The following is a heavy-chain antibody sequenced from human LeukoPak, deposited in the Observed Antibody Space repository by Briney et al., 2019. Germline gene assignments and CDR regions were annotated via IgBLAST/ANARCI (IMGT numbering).Heavy chain of an antibody. V-gene: IGHV3-23*01. CDR2: ISGNSGST. CDR3: ASDVSHLDC. Sequence: GGSLRLSCAASGFTFSSFAMSWVRQAPGKGLEWVSVISGNSGSTYYADSVKGRFTISRDNSKNTLYLQMHSLRAEDTAIYYCASDVSHLDCWGQGTLVTVSS. J-gene: IGHJ4*02. CDR1: GFTFSSFA.